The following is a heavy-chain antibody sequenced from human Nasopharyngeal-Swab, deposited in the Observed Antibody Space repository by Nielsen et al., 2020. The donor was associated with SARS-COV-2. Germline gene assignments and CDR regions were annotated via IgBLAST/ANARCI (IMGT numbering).Heavy chain of an antibody. D-gene: IGHD3-22*01. J-gene: IGHJ1*01. V-gene: IGHV4-59*08. CDR1: GGSISSYY. CDR3: ASLNGHGSGYFEYFRH. CDR2: IYYSGST. Sequence: SETLSLTCTVSGGSISSYYWSWIRQPPGKGLEWIGYIYYSGSTNYNPSLKSRVTISVDTSKNQFSLKLSSVTAADTAVYYCASLNGHGSGYFEYFRHWGQGTLVTVSS.